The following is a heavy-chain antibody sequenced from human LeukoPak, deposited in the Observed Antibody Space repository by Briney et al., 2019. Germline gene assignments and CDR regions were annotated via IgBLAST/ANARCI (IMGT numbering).Heavy chain of an antibody. D-gene: IGHD6-13*01. Sequence: SETLSLTCTVSGGSISSGSYYWSWIRQPAGKGLEWIGRIYTSGSTNYNPSLKSRVTISVDTSKNQFSLKLSSVTAADTAVYYCARQSPPGAAAEDDYWGQGTLVTVSS. V-gene: IGHV4-61*02. CDR2: IYTSGST. J-gene: IGHJ4*02. CDR3: ARQSPPGAAAEDDY. CDR1: GGSISSGSYY.